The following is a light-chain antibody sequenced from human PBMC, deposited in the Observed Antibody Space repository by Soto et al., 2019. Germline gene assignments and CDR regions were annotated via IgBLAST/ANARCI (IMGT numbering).Light chain of an antibody. J-gene: IGKJ3*01. CDR1: QDISNY. Sequence: DIQMTQSPSSLSASVGDRVTITCQASQDISNYLNWYQQKPGKAPKLLIYDASNLETVVPSRFSGSGSGTDFTFTISSLQPEDIATYYCQQYDNLPITFGPGTKVDI. V-gene: IGKV1-33*01. CDR2: DAS. CDR3: QQYDNLPIT.